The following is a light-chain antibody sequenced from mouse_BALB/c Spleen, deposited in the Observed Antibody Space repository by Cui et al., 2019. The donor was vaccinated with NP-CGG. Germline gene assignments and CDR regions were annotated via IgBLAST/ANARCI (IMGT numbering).Light chain of an antibody. J-gene: IGLJ1*01. CDR3: ALWYSNHWV. CDR1: TGAVTNSNY. Sequence: QAVVTQESALITSPGETVTLTCRSSTGAVTNSNYANWVQEKPDHLFTGLIGGTNNRAPGVPARFSGSLIGDKAPLTITGAQTEDEAIYFCALWYSNHWVFGGGTKLTVL. V-gene: IGLV1*01. CDR2: GTN.